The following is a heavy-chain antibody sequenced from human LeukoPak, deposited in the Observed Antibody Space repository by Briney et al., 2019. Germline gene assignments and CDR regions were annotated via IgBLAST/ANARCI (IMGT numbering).Heavy chain of an antibody. CDR1: RFTFSSYD. J-gene: IGHJ5*02. Sequence: PGTSLRLSCAASRFTFSSYDMHWVRRAPGKGLEWVASIWHDGNRKYHADSVEGRFTISRDNSKNTVYVQMNSLRADDTAVYYCTRAAGITGTSRDNWFDPWGQGTLAIVSS. CDR3: TRAAGITGTSRDNWFDP. V-gene: IGHV3-33*01. D-gene: IGHD1/OR15-1a*01. CDR2: IWHDGNRK.